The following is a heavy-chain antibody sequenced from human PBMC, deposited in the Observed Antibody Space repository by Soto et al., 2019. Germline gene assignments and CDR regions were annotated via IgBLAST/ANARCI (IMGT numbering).Heavy chain of an antibody. V-gene: IGHV4-31*03. CDR2: IYYSGST. J-gene: IGHJ6*02. D-gene: IGHD2-15*01. Sequence: PSETLSLTCTVSGGSISSGGYHWSWIRQHPGKGLEWIGYIYYSGSTYYNPSLKSRVTISVDTSKNQFSLKLSSVTAADTAVYYCASSYAGGGNRFYYYGMDVWGQGTTVTVSS. CDR1: GGSISSGGYH. CDR3: ASSYAGGGNRFYYYGMDV.